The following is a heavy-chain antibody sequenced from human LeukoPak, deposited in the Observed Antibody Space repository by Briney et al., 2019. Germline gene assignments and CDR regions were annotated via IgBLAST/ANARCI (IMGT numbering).Heavy chain of an antibody. CDR3: ARDRGAYYGSGSYSDY. CDR2: ISSSSSYI. CDR1: GFTFSSYS. D-gene: IGHD3-10*01. J-gene: IGHJ4*02. V-gene: IGHV3-21*01. Sequence: GGSLRLSCAASGFTFSSYSMNWVRQAPGKGLEWVSSISSSSSYIYYADSVKGRFTISRDNAKNSLYLQMNSLRAEDTAVYYRARDRGAYYGSGSYSDYWGQGTLVTVSS.